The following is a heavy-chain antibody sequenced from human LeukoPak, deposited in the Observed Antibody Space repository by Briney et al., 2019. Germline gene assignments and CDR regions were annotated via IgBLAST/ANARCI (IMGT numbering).Heavy chain of an antibody. D-gene: IGHD4-17*01. V-gene: IGHV3-30*03. CDR3: ARGSKSYGDYIRSRIHYFDY. CDR2: ISYDGSNK. Sequence: GRSLRLSCAASGFTFSSYGMHWVRQAPGKGLEGVAVISYDGSNKYYADSVKGRFTISRDNSKNTLYLQMNSLRAEDTAVYYCARGSKSYGDYIRSRIHYFDYWGQGTLVTVSS. CDR1: GFTFSSYG. J-gene: IGHJ4*02.